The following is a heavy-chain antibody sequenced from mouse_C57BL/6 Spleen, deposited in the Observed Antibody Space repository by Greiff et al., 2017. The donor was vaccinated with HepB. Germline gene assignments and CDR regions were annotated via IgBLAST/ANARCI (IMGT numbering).Heavy chain of an antibody. D-gene: IGHD1-1*01. Sequence: EVQLQQSGPGLVKPSQSLSLTCSVTGYSITSGYYWNWIRQFPGNKLEWMGYISYDGSNNYNPSLKNRISITRDTSKNQFFLKLNSVTTEDTATYYCARDVITTVVATGMDYWGQGTSVTVSS. CDR2: ISYDGSN. CDR1: GYSITSGYY. CDR3: ARDVITTVVATGMDY. V-gene: IGHV3-6*01. J-gene: IGHJ4*01.